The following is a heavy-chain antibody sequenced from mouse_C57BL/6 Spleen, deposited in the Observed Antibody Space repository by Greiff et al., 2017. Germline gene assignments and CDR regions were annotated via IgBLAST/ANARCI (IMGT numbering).Heavy chain of an antibody. V-gene: IGHV3-8*01. D-gene: IGHD2-2*01. CDR3: ARRPYGYDEGNYAMDY. Sequence: EVQLQQSGPGLAKPSQTLSLTCSVTGYSITSDYWNWIRKFPGNKLEYMGYISYSGSTYYNPSLKSRISITRDTSKNQYYLQLNSVTTEDTATYYCARRPYGYDEGNYAMDYWGQGTSVTVSS. CDR2: ISYSGST. J-gene: IGHJ4*01. CDR1: GYSITSDY.